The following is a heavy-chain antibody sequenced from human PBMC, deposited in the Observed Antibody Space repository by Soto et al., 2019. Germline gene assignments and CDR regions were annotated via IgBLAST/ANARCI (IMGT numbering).Heavy chain of an antibody. J-gene: IGHJ6*02. CDR3: ARVGGRRYYDSSGYYQGIKYYYYGMDV. CDR2: INPNSGGT. D-gene: IGHD3-22*01. V-gene: IGHV1-2*02. Sequence: ASVKVSCKASGYTFTGYYMHWVRQAPGQGLEWMGWINPNSGGTNYAQKFQGRVTITADESTSTAYMELSSLRSEDTAVYYCARVGGRRYYDSSGYYQGIKYYYYGMDVWGQGTTVTVSS. CDR1: GYTFTGYY.